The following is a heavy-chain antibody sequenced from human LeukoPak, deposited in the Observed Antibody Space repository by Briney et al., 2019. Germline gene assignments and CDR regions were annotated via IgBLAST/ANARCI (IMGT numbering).Heavy chain of an antibody. D-gene: IGHD3-16*01. CDR1: GGSITGYY. V-gene: IGHV4-34*10. Sequence: PSETLSLTCAVYGGSITGYYWSWIRQPPGKGLEWVGEIHYTGATSYNPSLKSRVTMSIDTSKNQFSLNLSSVTAADTAVYYCAKSPSGRGGHNWFDPWGQGTLVTVSS. CDR2: IHYTGAT. J-gene: IGHJ5*02. CDR3: AKSPSGRGGHNWFDP.